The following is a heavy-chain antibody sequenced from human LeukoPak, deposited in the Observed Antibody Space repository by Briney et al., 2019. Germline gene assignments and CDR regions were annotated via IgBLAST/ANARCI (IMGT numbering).Heavy chain of an antibody. CDR1: GFTFSSYG. CDR2: IWYDGSNK. Sequence: PGGSLRLSCAASGFTFSSYGMHWVRQAPGKGLEWVAVIWYDGSNKYYADSVKGRFTISRDNSKNTLYLQMNSLRAEDTAVYYCARESGEQATLGSWYRDYYYYGMDVWGQGTTVTVSS. V-gene: IGHV3-33*01. J-gene: IGHJ6*02. D-gene: IGHD6-13*01. CDR3: ARESGEQATLGSWYRDYYYYGMDV.